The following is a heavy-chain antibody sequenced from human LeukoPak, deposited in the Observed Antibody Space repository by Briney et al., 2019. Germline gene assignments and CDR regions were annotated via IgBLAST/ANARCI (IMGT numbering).Heavy chain of an antibody. Sequence: SETLSLTCTVSGGSISTYYWNWIRQPPGKGLECLGYIYYSGSTDYNPSLKSRVTISVDTSKNQFSLKLSSVTTADTAVYYCARQGSYGDYMLVDYWGQGTRVTVSS. CDR2: IYYSGST. V-gene: IGHV4-59*01. D-gene: IGHD4-17*01. CDR3: ARQGSYGDYMLVDY. CDR1: GGSISTYY. J-gene: IGHJ4*02.